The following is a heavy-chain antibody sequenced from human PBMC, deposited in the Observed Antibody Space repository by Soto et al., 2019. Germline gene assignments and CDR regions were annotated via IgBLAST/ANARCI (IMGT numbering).Heavy chain of an antibody. J-gene: IGHJ6*02. V-gene: IGHV4-59*01. CDR2: IYYSGST. CDR3: ARDRGFGGMDV. D-gene: IGHD3-16*01. CDR1: GGSISSYY. Sequence: SETLSLTCTVAGGSISSYYWSWIRQPPGKGLEWIGYIYYSGSTNYNPSLKSRVTISVDTSKNQFSLKLSSVTAADTAVYYCARDRGFGGMDVWGQGTTVTVSS.